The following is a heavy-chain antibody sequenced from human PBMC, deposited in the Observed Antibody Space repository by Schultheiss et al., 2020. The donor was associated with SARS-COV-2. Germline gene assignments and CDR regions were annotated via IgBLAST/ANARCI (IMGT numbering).Heavy chain of an antibody. Sequence: SQTLSLTCTVSGGSISSSSYYWAWIRQSPGKGLEWIGEINHSGSTNYNPSLKSRVTISVDTSKNQFSLKLSSVTAADTAVYYCARGGGSYYEPRDYYGMDVWGQGTTVTVSS. J-gene: IGHJ6*02. CDR2: INHSGST. D-gene: IGHD1-26*01. CDR3: ARGGGSYYEPRDYYGMDV. CDR1: GGSISSSSYY. V-gene: IGHV4-39*07.